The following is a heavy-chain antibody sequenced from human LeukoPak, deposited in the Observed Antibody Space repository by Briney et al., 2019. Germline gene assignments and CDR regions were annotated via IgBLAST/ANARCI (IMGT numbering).Heavy chain of an antibody. V-gene: IGHV3-23*01. CDR3: AKGVGGYSYGPRIDY. J-gene: IGHJ4*02. Sequence: GGSLRLSCAASGFTFSSYAMSWVRQAPGKGLEWVSAISGSGISTYYADSVKGRFTISRDNSKNTQYLQMNSLRAEDTAVYYCAKGVGGYSYGPRIDYWGQGTLVTVSS. CDR1: GFTFSSYA. D-gene: IGHD5-18*01. CDR2: ISGSGIST.